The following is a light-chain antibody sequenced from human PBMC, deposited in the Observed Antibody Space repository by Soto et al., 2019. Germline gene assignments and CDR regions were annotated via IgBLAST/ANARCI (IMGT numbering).Light chain of an antibody. CDR3: QQYINLPLT. Sequence: DIQMTQSPSSLSAAVGDRVTITCQASQGINKYLNWYQQKPGKAPKLLIYDTSNLQTGVPSRLSGSGSGTDFTFTISSLQPEDIATYYCQQYINLPLTFGGGTKVDIK. CDR2: DTS. V-gene: IGKV1-33*01. J-gene: IGKJ4*01. CDR1: QGINKY.